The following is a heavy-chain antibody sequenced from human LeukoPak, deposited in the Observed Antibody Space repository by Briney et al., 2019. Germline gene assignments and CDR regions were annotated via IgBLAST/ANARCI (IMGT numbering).Heavy chain of an antibody. CDR3: ARGRIVVVVAAKPTKFDY. CDR1: GGSFSGYY. V-gene: IGHV4-34*01. CDR2: INHSGST. D-gene: IGHD2-15*01. Sequence: SETLSLTCAVYGGSFSGYYWSWIRQPPGKGLEWIGEINHSGSTNYNPSLKSRVTISVDTSKNQFSLKLSSVTAADTAVYYCARGRIVVVVAAKPTKFDYWGQGTLVTVSS. J-gene: IGHJ4*02.